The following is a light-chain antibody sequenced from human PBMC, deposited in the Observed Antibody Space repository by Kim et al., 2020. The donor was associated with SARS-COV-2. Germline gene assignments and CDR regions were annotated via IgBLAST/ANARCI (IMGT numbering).Light chain of an antibody. Sequence: SVGDRVTITCRASQTIDNYLNWYQQKPGKAPKLLIYAASNLQSGVPSRFSGSGSGSDFTLTISSLQPEDFATYYCQQSYNTPPITFGQGTRLEIK. J-gene: IGKJ5*01. CDR2: AAS. CDR3: QQSYNTPPIT. CDR1: QTIDNY. V-gene: IGKV1-39*01.